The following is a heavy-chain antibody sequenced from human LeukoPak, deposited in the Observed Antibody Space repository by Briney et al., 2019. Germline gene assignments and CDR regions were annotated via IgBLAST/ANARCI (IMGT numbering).Heavy chain of an antibody. Sequence: TGGSLRLSCAASGFTVSTNYMNWVRQAPGKGLEWVSVVYYGGSTYYADSVKGRFTISRDNSKNTLYLQMNSLRAEDTAVYYCAKDRGCSSTSCLSEGAFDIWGQGTMVTVSS. V-gene: IGHV3-53*01. CDR1: GFTVSTNY. J-gene: IGHJ3*02. D-gene: IGHD2-2*01. CDR2: VYYGGST. CDR3: AKDRGCSSTSCLSEGAFDI.